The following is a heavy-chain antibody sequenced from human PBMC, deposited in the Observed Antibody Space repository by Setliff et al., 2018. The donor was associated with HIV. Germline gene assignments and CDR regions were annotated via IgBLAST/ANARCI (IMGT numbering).Heavy chain of an antibody. CDR3: AKTIAAAATLPFDF. J-gene: IGHJ4*02. Sequence: ASVKVSCKVSGYTFTSYAMHWVRQAPGQRLEWMGWINAGNGNTKYSQKFQGRVTITRDTSASTAYMELSSLRSEDTAVYYCAKTIAAAATLPFDFWGQGTLVTVSS. CDR1: GYTFTSYA. D-gene: IGHD6-13*01. CDR2: INAGNGNT. V-gene: IGHV1-3*01.